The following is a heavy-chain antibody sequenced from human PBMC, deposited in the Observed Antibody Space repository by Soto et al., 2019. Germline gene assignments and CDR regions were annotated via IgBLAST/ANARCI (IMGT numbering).Heavy chain of an antibody. D-gene: IGHD3-22*01. J-gene: IGHJ4*02. CDR2: IYPGDSDT. Sequence: GESLKISCKGSGYPFTSYWIGWVRQMPGKGLEWMGIIYPGDSDTRYSPSFQGQVTISADKSISTAYLQWSSLKASDTAMYYCASHYYDSSGYYYAAYWGQGTLVTVS. V-gene: IGHV5-51*01. CDR1: GYPFTSYW. CDR3: ASHYYDSSGYYYAAY.